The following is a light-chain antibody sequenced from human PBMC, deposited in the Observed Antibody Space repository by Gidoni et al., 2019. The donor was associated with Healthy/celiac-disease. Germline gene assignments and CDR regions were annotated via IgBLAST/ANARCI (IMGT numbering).Light chain of an antibody. CDR1: QSISSW. CDR3: QQYNSYSYT. V-gene: IGKV1-5*01. J-gene: IGKJ2*01. Sequence: DIQSPHSPSTLSASVGDRVTITCRASQSISSWLAWYQQKPGKAPKLLIYDASSLESGVPSRFSGSGSGTEFTLTISSLQPDDFATYYCQQYNSYSYTFGQGTKLEIK. CDR2: DAS.